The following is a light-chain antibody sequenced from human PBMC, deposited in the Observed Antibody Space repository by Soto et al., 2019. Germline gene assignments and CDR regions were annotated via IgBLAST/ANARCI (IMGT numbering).Light chain of an antibody. CDR2: GAS. V-gene: IGKV3-20*01. J-gene: IGKJ5*01. Sequence: ELVLTQSPGTLSLSRGERPTLSCRASERIYSAYLGWYQQKPGXAPXXLIYGASSRATGIPDRFSGSGSGTEFTLTISRLEPEDFAVDDCQQYGSSSTFGQGTRLEIK. CDR1: ERIYSAY. CDR3: QQYGSSST.